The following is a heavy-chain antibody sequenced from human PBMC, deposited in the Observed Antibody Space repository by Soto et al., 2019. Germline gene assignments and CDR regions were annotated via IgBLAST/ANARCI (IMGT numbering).Heavy chain of an antibody. Sequence: GGSLILSCAASGFTFSSYGMHWVRQAPGKGLEWVAVISYDGSNKYYADSVKGRLTISRDNSKNTLYLQMNSLRAEDTAVYYCAKAGIPMAVYWGQGPMVTVYS. CDR1: GFTFSSYG. V-gene: IGHV3-30*18. CDR3: AKAGIPMAVY. D-gene: IGHD3-10*01. CDR2: ISYDGSNK. J-gene: IGHJ4*02.